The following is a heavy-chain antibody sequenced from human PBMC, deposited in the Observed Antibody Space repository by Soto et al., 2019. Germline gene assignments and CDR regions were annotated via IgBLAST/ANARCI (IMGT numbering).Heavy chain of an antibody. CDR1: GYTFTGYY. Sequence: SVKVSFKASGYTFTGYYMHWVRQAPGQGLEWIGWIVVGSGNTNYAQKFQERVTITRDMSTSTAYMELSSLRSEDTAVYYCAADSRGGSYGGNSYYYYYGMDVWGQGTTVTVSS. CDR2: IVVGSGNT. V-gene: IGHV1-58*02. CDR3: AADSRGGSYGGNSYYYYYGMDV. D-gene: IGHD2-21*02. J-gene: IGHJ6*02.